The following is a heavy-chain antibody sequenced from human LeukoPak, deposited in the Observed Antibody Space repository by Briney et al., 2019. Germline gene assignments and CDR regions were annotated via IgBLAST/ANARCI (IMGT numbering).Heavy chain of an antibody. CDR2: VYYLGKT. J-gene: IGHJ4*02. Sequence: SETLSLTCTVSGASISYSGYFWGWVRQPPGKGLEWIGSVYYLGKTYYNPSLETRVTMSVDMSKNQFSLELTSVTAADTAVYYCARDHVAVTSFDQWGQGTLVTVSS. CDR3: ARDHVAVTSFDQ. CDR1: GASISYSGYF. D-gene: IGHD5-12*01. V-gene: IGHV4-39*07.